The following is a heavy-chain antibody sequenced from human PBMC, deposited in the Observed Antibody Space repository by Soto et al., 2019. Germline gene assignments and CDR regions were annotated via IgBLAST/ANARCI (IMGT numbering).Heavy chain of an antibody. CDR3: ARAYGDYFLDY. D-gene: IGHD4-17*01. CDR1: GFTFDDYA. CDR2: ISWNSGSI. Sequence: EVQLVESGGGLVQPGRSLRLSCAASGFTFDDYARHWVRQAPGKGLEWVSGISWNSGSIGYADSVKGRFTISRDNAKNSLYLQMNSLRAEDTALYYCARAYGDYFLDYWGQGTLVTVSS. J-gene: IGHJ4*02. V-gene: IGHV3-9*01.